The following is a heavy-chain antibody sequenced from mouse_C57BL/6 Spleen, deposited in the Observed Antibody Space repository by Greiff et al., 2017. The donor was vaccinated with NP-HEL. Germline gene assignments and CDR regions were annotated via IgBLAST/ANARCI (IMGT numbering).Heavy chain of an antibody. D-gene: IGHD1-1*01. CDR3: ARSPDYYGSSFAWFAY. J-gene: IGHJ3*01. V-gene: IGHV1-53*01. CDR2: INPSNGGT. CDR1: GYTFTSYW. Sequence: QVQLQQPGTELVKPGASVKLSCKASGYTFTSYWMHWVKQRPGQGLEWIGNINPSNGGTNYNEKFKSKATLTVDKSSSTAYMQLSGLTSEDSAVYYCARSPDYYGSSFAWFAYWGKGTLVTVSA.